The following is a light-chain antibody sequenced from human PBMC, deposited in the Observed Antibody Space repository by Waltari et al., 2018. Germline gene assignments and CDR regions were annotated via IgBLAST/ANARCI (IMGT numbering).Light chain of an antibody. J-gene: IGKJ1*01. CDR3: QQYNNWPPMT. V-gene: IGKV3-15*01. Sequence: EVVMTQSPATLSVSPGERATLSCRASQSVSSNLAWYQQKPGQAPRLLNSDASTRATGIPARFSGSGSGTEFTLTISSLQSEDFAVYYCQQYNNWPPMTFGQGTKVEIK. CDR2: DAS. CDR1: QSVSSN.